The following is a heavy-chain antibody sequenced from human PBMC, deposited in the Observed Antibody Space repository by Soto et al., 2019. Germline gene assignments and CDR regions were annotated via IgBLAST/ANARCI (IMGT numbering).Heavy chain of an antibody. CDR3: AAVPRYCTNGVCFPSFYGMDV. V-gene: IGHV5-51*01. D-gene: IGHD2-8*01. J-gene: IGHJ6*02. CDR2: IYPGDSDT. CDR1: GYSFTSYW. Sequence: GESLKISCKGSGYSFTSYWIGWVRQMPGKGLEWMGIIYPGDSDTRYSPSFQGQVTISADKSISTAYLQWSSLKASDTAMYYCAAVPRYCTNGVCFPSFYGMDVWGQGTTVTVSS.